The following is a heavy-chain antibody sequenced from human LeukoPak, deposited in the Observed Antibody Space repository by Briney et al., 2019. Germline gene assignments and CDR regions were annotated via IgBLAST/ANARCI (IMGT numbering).Heavy chain of an antibody. CDR1: GFTFSSYA. D-gene: IGHD6-19*01. J-gene: IGHJ4*02. CDR2: ISGSGDST. V-gene: IGHV3-23*01. CDR3: AKVRAPSGWLNSDS. Sequence: GGSLRLSCAASGFTFSSYAMSWVRQAPGKGLEWVSAISGSGDSTYYADSVKGRFTISRDNSQNTLFLQMTSLRAEDTAAYSCAKVRAPSGWLNSDSWGQGTLVTISS.